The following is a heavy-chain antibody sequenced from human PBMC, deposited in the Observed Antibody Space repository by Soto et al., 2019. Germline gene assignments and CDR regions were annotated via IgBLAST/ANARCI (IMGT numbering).Heavy chain of an antibody. Sequence: GESLKISCNGSGYNFAGYWIAWVRQMPGKGLELMGIIYPSDSDTRYRPSFQGQVTISADKSISSAYLQWSSLRASDTAMYHCARGGVSTRTFDYWSQGTPVTV. D-gene: IGHD3-3*01. V-gene: IGHV5-51*01. CDR2: IYPSDSDT. CDR1: GYNFAGYW. CDR3: ARGGVSTRTFDY. J-gene: IGHJ4*02.